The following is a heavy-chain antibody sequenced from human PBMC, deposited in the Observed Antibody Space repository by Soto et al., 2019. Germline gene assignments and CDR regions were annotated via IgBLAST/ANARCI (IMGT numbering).Heavy chain of an antibody. J-gene: IGHJ4*02. CDR3: ARGPVGGIPFDY. Sequence: QVQLQESGPGLLKPSETLSLTCSVSGDSISRSSYYWGWVRQPPGKGPEWIGSIYYSGSTYYNPSLKSRVTISVDTSNKEFFLKLSSVTAADTAVYYCARGPVGGIPFDYWGQGTLVTVSS. D-gene: IGHD1-26*01. CDR2: IYYSGST. CDR1: GDSISRSSYY. V-gene: IGHV4-39*01.